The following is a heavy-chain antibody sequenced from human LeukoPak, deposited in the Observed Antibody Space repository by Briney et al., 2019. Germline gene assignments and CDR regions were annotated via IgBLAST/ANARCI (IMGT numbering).Heavy chain of an antibody. J-gene: IGHJ4*02. CDR1: GFTFSSYG. D-gene: IGHD3-10*01. V-gene: IGHV3-30*18. CDR2: ISYDGSNK. CDR3: AKDPGGVLLWFGEFIDY. Sequence: GRSLRLSCAASGFTFSSYGMHWVRQAPGKGLEWVAVISYDGSNKYYADAVKGRSTIARDNSNNTLYLQMNSLRAEDTAVYYCAKDPGGVLLWFGEFIDYWGQGTLVTVSS.